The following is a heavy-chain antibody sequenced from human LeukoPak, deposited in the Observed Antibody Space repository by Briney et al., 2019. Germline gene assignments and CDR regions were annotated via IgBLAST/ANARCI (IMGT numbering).Heavy chain of an antibody. CDR1: GFTFSSYS. CDR3: ARGWRLRLGESYIDY. CDR2: ISSSSSYI. J-gene: IGHJ4*02. D-gene: IGHD3-16*01. V-gene: IGHV3-21*01. Sequence: PGGSLRLSCAASGFTFSSYSMNWVRQAPGKGLEWVSSISSSSSYIYYADSVKGQFTISRDNAKNSLYLQMNSLRAEDTAVYYCARGWRLRLGESYIDYWGQGTLVTVSS.